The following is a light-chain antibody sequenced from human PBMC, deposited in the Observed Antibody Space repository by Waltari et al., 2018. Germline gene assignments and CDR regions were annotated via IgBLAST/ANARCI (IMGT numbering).Light chain of an antibody. J-gene: IGKJ1*01. CDR1: QSVSSQ. CDR3: QQCNNSPPT. V-gene: IGKV3-11*01. CDR2: DAS. Sequence: ENVLTQSLATLSLSPGEGATLSCRASQSVSSQLVWYQQKRGQAPRLLIYDASNRATGIPARFSGSGSGTDFTLTISSLEPEDFAVYYCQQCNNSPPTFGQGTKVEIK.